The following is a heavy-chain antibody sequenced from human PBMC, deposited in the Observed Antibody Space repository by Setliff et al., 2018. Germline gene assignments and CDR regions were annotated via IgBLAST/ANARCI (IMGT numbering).Heavy chain of an antibody. D-gene: IGHD6-19*01. V-gene: IGHV5-51*01. Sequence: GESLKISCQGSGYTFSNYWIGWVRQMPGKGLEWMGLVFPSDSDTRYSPSFRGQVTISADKSISTAYLQWSSLKASDTAMYYCARLGWSDAFDIWGQGTMVTVSS. J-gene: IGHJ3*02. CDR1: GYTFSNYW. CDR3: ARLGWSDAFDI. CDR2: VFPSDSDT.